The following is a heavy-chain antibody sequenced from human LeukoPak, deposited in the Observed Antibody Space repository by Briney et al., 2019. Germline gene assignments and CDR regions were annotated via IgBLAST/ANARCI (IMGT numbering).Heavy chain of an antibody. CDR3: TRGSGLVRGDY. J-gene: IGHJ4*02. Sequence: PGGSLRLSCAASGFTFSSYAMSWVRQAPGKGLEWVGFIRSKAYGGTTEYAASVKGRFTISRDDSKSIAYLQMNSLKTEDTAVYYCTRGSGLVRGDYWGQGTLVTVSS. CDR1: GFTFSSYA. CDR2: IRSKAYGGTT. V-gene: IGHV3-49*04. D-gene: IGHD5-12*01.